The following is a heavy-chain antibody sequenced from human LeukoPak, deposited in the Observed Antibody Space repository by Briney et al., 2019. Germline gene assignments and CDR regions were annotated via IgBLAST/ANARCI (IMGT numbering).Heavy chain of an antibody. J-gene: IGHJ6*03. V-gene: IGHV4-39*07. Sequence: SETLSLTCTVSGGSISSYYWSWIRQPPGKGLEWIGSIYYSGSTYYNPSLKSRVTVSVDTSKNQFSLKLSPVTAADTAVYYCTRDQRSGYSGYDYYYYYYMDVWGKGTTVTVSS. CDR3: TRDQRSGYSGYDYYYYYYMDV. CDR1: GGSISSYY. CDR2: IYYSGST. D-gene: IGHD5-12*01.